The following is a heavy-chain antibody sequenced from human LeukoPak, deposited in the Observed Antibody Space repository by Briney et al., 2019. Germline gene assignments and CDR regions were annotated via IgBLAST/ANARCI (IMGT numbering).Heavy chain of an antibody. Sequence: GASVKVSCKASGYTFTGYYMHWVRQAPGQGLEWMGWINPNSGGTNYAQKFQGRVTMTRDTSISTAYMELSRLRSDDTAVYYCARAGCTNGVCYRVFGYWGQGTLVTVSS. V-gene: IGHV1-2*02. D-gene: IGHD2-8*01. J-gene: IGHJ4*02. CDR1: GYTFTGYY. CDR3: ARAGCTNGVCYRVFGY. CDR2: INPNSGGT.